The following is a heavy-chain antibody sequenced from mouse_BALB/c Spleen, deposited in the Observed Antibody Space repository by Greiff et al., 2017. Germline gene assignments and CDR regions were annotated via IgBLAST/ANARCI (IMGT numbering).Heavy chain of an antibody. D-gene: IGHD2-14*01. V-gene: IGHV5-12-1*01. Sequence: EVQLVESGGGLVKPGGSLKLSCAASGFAFSSYDMSWVRQTPEKRLEWVAYISSGGGSTYYPDTVKGRFTISRDNAKNTLYLQMSSLKSEDTAMYYCARQYYRYDGRFYAMDYWGQGTSVTVSS. CDR3: ARQYYRYDGRFYAMDY. J-gene: IGHJ4*01. CDR2: ISSGGGST. CDR1: GFAFSSYD.